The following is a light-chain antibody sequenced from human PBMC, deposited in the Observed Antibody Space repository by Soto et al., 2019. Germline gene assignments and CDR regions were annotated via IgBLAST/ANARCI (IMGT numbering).Light chain of an antibody. CDR3: QQYDTYALFT. Sequence: DIQMTQSPSTLSASVGDRVTITCRASQSSSYWLAWYQQKPGKAPKLLIYDASTLESGVPSRFSGSGSGTEFTLTISSLQPDDLGTYYCQQYDTYALFTFGPGTKVDIK. V-gene: IGKV1-5*01. CDR1: QSSSYW. CDR2: DAS. J-gene: IGKJ3*01.